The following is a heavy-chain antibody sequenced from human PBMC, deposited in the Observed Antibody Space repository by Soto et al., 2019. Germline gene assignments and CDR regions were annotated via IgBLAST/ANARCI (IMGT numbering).Heavy chain of an antibody. Sequence: QVQLQESGPGLVKPSETLSLTCTVSGGSINSYYWSWIRQPPGKGLEWIGYIYYSGSTNYNPSLKSRFTISVAPSKNQFSLKLSSVTAADTAVYYCARRYGLGFAFWGQGTLVTVSS. CDR2: IYYSGST. CDR3: ARRYGLGFAF. D-gene: IGHD3-10*01. J-gene: IGHJ4*02. V-gene: IGHV4-59*08. CDR1: GGSINSYY.